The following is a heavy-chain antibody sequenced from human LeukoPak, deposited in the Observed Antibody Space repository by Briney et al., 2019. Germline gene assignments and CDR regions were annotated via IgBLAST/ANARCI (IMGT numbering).Heavy chain of an antibody. D-gene: IGHD1-1*01. Sequence: KPSETLSLTCTVSGGSISSYYWSWIRQPPGKGLEWIGYIYYSGSTNYNPSLKSRVTISVDTSKNQFSLKLSSVTAADTAVYYCARATPQLELSSDAFDIWGQGTMVTVSS. CDR3: ARATPQLELSSDAFDI. V-gene: IGHV4-59*01. CDR1: GGSISSYY. J-gene: IGHJ3*02. CDR2: IYYSGST.